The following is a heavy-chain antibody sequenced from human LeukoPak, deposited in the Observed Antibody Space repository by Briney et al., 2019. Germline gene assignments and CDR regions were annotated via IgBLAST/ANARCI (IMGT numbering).Heavy chain of an antibody. CDR2: IYDSGST. CDR1: GGSIRSSYYY. J-gene: IGHJ4*02. Sequence: PSETLSLTCTVSGGSIRSSYYYWGWIRQPPGKGLEWIGSIYDSGSTYYNPPLKSRVTISVDTSKNQFSLKLNSVTAADTAVYYCARGHDILTGYSRWGQGTLVTVSS. CDR3: ARGHDILTGYSR. D-gene: IGHD3-9*01. V-gene: IGHV4-39*01.